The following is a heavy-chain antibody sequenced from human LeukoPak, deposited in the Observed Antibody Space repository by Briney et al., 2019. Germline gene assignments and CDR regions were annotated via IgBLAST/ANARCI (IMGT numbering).Heavy chain of an antibody. D-gene: IGHD1-26*01. CDR3: TRGVGGNSYYFDY. J-gene: IGHJ4*02. V-gene: IGHV3-23*01. CDR1: GFTFSNYA. CDR2: ISGSGGNT. Sequence: GGSLRLSCAASGFTFSNYAMSWVRQVPGKGLEWVSAISGSGGNTFYADSVKGRFTISRDNSKNTLYLQVNSLRAEDTAVFYCTRGVGGNSYYFDYWGQGTLVTVSS.